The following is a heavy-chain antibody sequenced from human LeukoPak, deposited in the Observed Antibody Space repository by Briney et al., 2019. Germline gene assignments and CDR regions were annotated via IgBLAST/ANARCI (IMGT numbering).Heavy chain of an antibody. J-gene: IGHJ6*03. CDR2: MNPNSGNT. V-gene: IGHV1-8*01. CDR3: ARHLEGYSSSSYYYYYMDV. Sequence: ASVKVSCKASGYTFTSYDINWVRQATGQGLEWMGWMNPNSGNTGYAQKFQGRVTMTRNTSISTAYMELSSLRSEDTAVYYCARHLEGYSSSSYYYYYMDVWGKGTTVTVSS. D-gene: IGHD6-6*01. CDR1: GYTFTSYD.